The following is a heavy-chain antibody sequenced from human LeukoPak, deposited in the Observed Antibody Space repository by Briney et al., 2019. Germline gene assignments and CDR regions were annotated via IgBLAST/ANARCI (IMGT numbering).Heavy chain of an antibody. CDR3: GTGTTAYYYYYCMDV. CDR2: ISGSGGST. D-gene: IGHD4-17*01. J-gene: IGHJ6*03. CDR1: GFTFSSYG. V-gene: IGHV3-23*01. Sequence: GGSLRLSCAASGFTFSSYGMSWVRQAPGKGLEWVSAISGSGGSTYYADSVKGRFTISRDNSKNTLYLQMNSLRAEDTAVYYCGTGTTAYYYYYCMDVWGKGTTVTISS.